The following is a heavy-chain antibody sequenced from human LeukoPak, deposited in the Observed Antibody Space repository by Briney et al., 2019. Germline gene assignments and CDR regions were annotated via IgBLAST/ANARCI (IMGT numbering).Heavy chain of an antibody. CDR2: ISAYNGNT. Sequence: VASVKVSCKASGYTFTSYGISWVRQAPGQGLEWMGWISAYNGNTNYAQKLQGRVTMTTDTSTSTAYMELRSLRSDDTAVYYCARDYSAYSSGWYGLSGWFDPWGQGTLVTVSS. J-gene: IGHJ5*02. CDR1: GYTFTSYG. D-gene: IGHD6-19*01. CDR3: ARDYSAYSSGWYGLSGWFDP. V-gene: IGHV1-18*01.